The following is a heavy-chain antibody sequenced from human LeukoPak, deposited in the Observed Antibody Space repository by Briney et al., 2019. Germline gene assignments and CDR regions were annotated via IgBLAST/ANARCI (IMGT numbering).Heavy chain of an antibody. D-gene: IGHD1-26*01. Sequence: SETLSLTCNVSGGSISGSIYYWGWIRQPPGKGLEWIAEIYHSGTTNYNPSLKSRVTMSVDKSKNQFSLKLSSVTAADTAVYYCARASSGSYSRYFDFWGQGTLVTVSS. CDR1: GGSISGSIYY. V-gene: IGHV4-39*07. CDR3: ARASSGSYSRYFDF. J-gene: IGHJ4*02. CDR2: IYHSGTT.